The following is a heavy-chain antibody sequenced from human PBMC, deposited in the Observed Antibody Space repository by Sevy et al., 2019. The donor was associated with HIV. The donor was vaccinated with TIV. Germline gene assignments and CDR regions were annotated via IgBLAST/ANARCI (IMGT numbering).Heavy chain of an antibody. V-gene: IGHV4-59*13. J-gene: IGHJ4*02. CDR1: GGSISSYY. D-gene: IGHD6-6*01. CDR3: ARTYSSSSPFDY. CDR2: IYYSGST. Sequence: ETLSLTCTVSGGSISSYYWSWIRQPPGKGLEWIGYIYYSGSTNYNPSLKSRVTISVGTSKNQFSLKLSSVTAADTAVYYCARTYSSSSPFDYWGQGTLVTVSS.